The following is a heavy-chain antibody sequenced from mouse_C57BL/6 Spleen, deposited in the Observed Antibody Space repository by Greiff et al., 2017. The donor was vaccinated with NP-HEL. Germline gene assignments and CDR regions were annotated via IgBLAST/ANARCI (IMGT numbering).Heavy chain of an antibody. CDR1: GYSITSGYY. V-gene: IGHV3-6*01. CDR3: ARDDDGYPWYAY. CDR2: ISYDGST. D-gene: IGHD2-3*01. Sequence: EVQLVESGPGLVKPSQSLSLTCSVTGYSITSGYYWNWIRQFPGNKLEWMGYISYDGSTNYNPSLKNRISITRDTSKNQFFLKLNSVTTEDTATYYCARDDDGYPWYAYWGKGTLVTVSA. J-gene: IGHJ3*01.